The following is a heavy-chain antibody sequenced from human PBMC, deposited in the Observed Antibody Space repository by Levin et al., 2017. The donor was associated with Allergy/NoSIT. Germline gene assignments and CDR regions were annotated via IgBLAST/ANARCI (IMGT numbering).Heavy chain of an antibody. J-gene: IGHJ4*02. CDR3: ARDLRYNWNDFPFDN. CDR2: IYYSGST. D-gene: IGHD1-1*01. Sequence: RSGGSLRLSCTVSGGSISSTSYYWGWIRQPPGKGLEWIGSIYYSGSTYYNPSHKSRVTISVDTSKNQFSLRLSSVTAADTAVYYCARDLRYNWNDFPFDNWGQGTLVTVSS. CDR1: GGSISSTSYY. V-gene: IGHV4-39*07.